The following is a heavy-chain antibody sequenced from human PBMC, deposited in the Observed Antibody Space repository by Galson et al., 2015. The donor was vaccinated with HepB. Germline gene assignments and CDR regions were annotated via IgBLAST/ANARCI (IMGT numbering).Heavy chain of an antibody. D-gene: IGHD3-10*01. J-gene: IGHJ5*02. CDR3: ARAPYGSGSYWFDP. Sequence: SLRLSCAASGFTFSDYYMSWIRQAPGKGLEWVSYITSSGVTTYYADSVKGRFTISRDNAKNSLYLQMNILRAEDTAVYYCARAPYGSGSYWFDPWGQGTLVTVSS. CDR2: ITSSGVTT. CDR1: GFTFSDYY. V-gene: IGHV3-11*01.